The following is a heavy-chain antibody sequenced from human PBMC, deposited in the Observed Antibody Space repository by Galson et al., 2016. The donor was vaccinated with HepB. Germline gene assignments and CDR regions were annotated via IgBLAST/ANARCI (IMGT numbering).Heavy chain of an antibody. CDR1: GFTFSTYA. CDR2: ISYDGRNK. J-gene: IGHJ4*02. CDR3: ARGGELVWFGPIDY. V-gene: IGHV3-30*04. D-gene: IGHD3-10*01. Sequence: SLRLSCAASGFTFSTYAMHWVRQAPGKGLEWVAVISYDGRNKDYADSVKGRFTISRDNSKNTLYLQMSSLRPEDTAMYYCARGGELVWFGPIDYWGQGTLVTVSS.